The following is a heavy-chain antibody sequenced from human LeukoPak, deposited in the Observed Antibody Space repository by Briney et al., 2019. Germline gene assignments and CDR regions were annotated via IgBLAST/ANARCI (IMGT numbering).Heavy chain of an antibody. CDR1: GFTFTTYW. CDR2: INGDGSNS. CDR3: ARTSPTSHFDF. V-gene: IGHV3-74*01. Sequence: AGGSLRLSCVASGFTFTTYWMHWVRQAPGKGLVWVSRINGDGSNSNYADSVKGRFTTSRDNARNTLYLQMNGLRAEDTALYYCARTSPTSHFDFWGQGTLVTVPS. D-gene: IGHD3-16*01. J-gene: IGHJ4*02.